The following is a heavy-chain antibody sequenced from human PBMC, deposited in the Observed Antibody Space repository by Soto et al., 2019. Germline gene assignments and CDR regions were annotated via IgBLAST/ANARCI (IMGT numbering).Heavy chain of an antibody. J-gene: IGHJ4*02. D-gene: IGHD6-19*01. Sequence: EVQLVESGGGLVKPGGSLRLSCAASGFTFSNAWMSWVRQAPGKGLEWVGRIKSKTDGGTTDYAAPVKGRFTISRDDSKNTLYLQLNSLKTEDTAVYYCTTRLYSSGWYYFDYWGQGTLVTVSS. CDR3: TTRLYSSGWYYFDY. CDR1: GFTFSNAW. CDR2: IKSKTDGGTT. V-gene: IGHV3-15*01.